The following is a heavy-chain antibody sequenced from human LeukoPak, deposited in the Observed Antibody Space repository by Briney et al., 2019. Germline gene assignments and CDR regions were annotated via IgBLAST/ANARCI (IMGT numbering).Heavy chain of an antibody. CDR1: GFTVSSNY. V-gene: IGHV3-66*01. J-gene: IGHJ4*02. CDR2: IYIGGST. CDR3: ARAGQWLVGDYFDY. Sequence: GGSLRLSCAASGFTVSSNYMSWVRQAPGKGLEWVSVIYIGGSTYYADSVKGRFTISRDNSKNTLYLQMNSLRAEDTAVYYCARAGQWLVGDYFDYWGQGTLVTVSS. D-gene: IGHD6-19*01.